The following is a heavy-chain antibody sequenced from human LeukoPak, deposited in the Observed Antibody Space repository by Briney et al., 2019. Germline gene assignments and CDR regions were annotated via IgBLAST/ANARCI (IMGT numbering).Heavy chain of an antibody. J-gene: IGHJ4*02. V-gene: IGHV1-8*03. CDR2: TNINSGYT. Sequence: ASVKVSRKASGYTFSTYDINWVRQATGQGLEWMGWTNINSGYTGYAQKFQGRLTITRNTSINTAYMELSSLRSEDTAVYYCARVAGSIDYWGQGTLVTVSS. CDR1: GYTFSTYD. CDR3: ARVAGSIDY. D-gene: IGHD6-19*01.